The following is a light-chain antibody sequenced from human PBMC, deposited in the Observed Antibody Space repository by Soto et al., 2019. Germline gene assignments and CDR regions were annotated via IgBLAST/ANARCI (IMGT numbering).Light chain of an antibody. CDR1: QSVSSN. Sequence: EVVMTQSPATLSVSPGERATLSCRTSQSVSSNYLAWYQQQPGQAPRLLIYGISTRATGIPARFSGSGSGTEFTLTISSLQSEDFSVYYCQQYTNWPLTFGQGPRLEIK. J-gene: IGKJ5*01. CDR3: QQYTNWPLT. CDR2: GIS. V-gene: IGKV3-15*01.